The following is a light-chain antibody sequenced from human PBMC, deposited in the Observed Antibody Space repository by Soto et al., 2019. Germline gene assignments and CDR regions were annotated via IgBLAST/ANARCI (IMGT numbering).Light chain of an antibody. V-gene: IGKV3-20*01. CDR2: GAS. J-gene: IGKJ4*01. CDR1: QSVGSSY. CDR3: QQYGSSPALT. Sequence: EIVLTQSPGTLSLSPGGRASLSCRASQSVGSSYLAWYQQKPGQAPRLLIYGASSRATGIPDRFSGSGSGTDFTLTISRLEPEDFAVYYCQQYGSSPALTFGGGTKVEIK.